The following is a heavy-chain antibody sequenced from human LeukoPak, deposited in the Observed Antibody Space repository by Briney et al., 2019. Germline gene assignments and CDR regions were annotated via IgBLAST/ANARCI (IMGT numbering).Heavy chain of an antibody. D-gene: IGHD5-12*01. J-gene: IGHJ6*02. Sequence: GASVKVSCKASGGTFSSYAISWVRQAPGQGLEWMGGIIPIFGTANYAQKFQGRVTITADESTSTAYMELSSLRSEDTAVYYCANSPYEPLGYYYYGMDVWGQGTTVTVSS. CDR2: IIPIFGTA. CDR1: GGTFSSYA. CDR3: ANSPYEPLGYYYYGMDV. V-gene: IGHV1-69*13.